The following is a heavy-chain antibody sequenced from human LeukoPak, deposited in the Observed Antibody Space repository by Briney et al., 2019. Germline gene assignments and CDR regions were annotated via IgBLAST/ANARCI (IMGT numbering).Heavy chain of an antibody. J-gene: IGHJ4*02. D-gene: IGHD6-13*01. CDR1: GGTFSSYA. Sequence: GASVKVSCKASGGTFSSYAISWVRQAPGQGLEWMGRIIPILGIANYAQKFQGRVTITADKSTSTAYMELSSLRSEDTAVYYCAREGSAAAAGTAYWGQGTLVTVSS. V-gene: IGHV1-69*04. CDR3: AREGSAAAAGTAY. CDR2: IIPILGIA.